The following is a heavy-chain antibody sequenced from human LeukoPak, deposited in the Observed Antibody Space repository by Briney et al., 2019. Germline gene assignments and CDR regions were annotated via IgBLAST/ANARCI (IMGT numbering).Heavy chain of an antibody. CDR1: GYTFSSYA. V-gene: IGHV1-3*02. CDR2: TNAANGNT. D-gene: IGHD3-16*02. Sequence: ASVKVSCKASGYTFSSYAIHWMRQAPGQRLEWMGWTNAANGNTQYSQEFQGRVTITRDISASTAYMELGSLRSDDMAVYYCAREPPRYIARAFDIWGQGTMVTVSS. J-gene: IGHJ3*02. CDR3: AREPPRYIARAFDI.